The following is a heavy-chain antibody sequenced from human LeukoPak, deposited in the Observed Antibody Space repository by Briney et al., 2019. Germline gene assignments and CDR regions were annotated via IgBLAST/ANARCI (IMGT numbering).Heavy chain of an antibody. J-gene: IGHJ4*02. D-gene: IGHD6-19*01. Sequence: SVKVSCKASGGTFSSYAISWVRQAPGQGLEWMGRIIPIFGTANYAQKFQGRVTITTDESTSTGYMELSSLRSEDTAVYYCARDPGYYSSGWLDYWGQGTLVTVSS. V-gene: IGHV1-69*05. CDR1: GGTFSSYA. CDR3: ARDPGYYSSGWLDY. CDR2: IIPIFGTA.